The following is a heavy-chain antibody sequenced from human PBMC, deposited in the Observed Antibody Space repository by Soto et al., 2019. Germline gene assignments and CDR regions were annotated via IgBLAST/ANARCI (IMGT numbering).Heavy chain of an antibody. D-gene: IGHD2-2*01. Sequence: ASVKVSCKASGYTFTSYAMHWVRQAPGQRLEWMGWINAGNGNTKYSQKFQGRVTITRDTSASTAYMELSSLRSEDTAVYYCARGGLVPAANNNWFDPWGQGTLVTVSS. CDR1: GYTFTSYA. CDR3: ARGGLVPAANNNWFDP. CDR2: INAGNGNT. J-gene: IGHJ5*02. V-gene: IGHV1-3*01.